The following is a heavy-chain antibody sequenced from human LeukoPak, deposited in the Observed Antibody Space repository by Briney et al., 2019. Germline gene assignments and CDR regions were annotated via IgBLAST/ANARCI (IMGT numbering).Heavy chain of an antibody. CDR2: IYTGGGI. J-gene: IGHJ3*02. CDR3: ARPRNYIDHLDAFDI. CDR1: GGSMGNFY. Sequence: SETLSLACTVYGGSMGNFYWNWIRQPAGKGLEWIGRIYTGGGINYNPSLKSRVTMSVDTSKNQFSLKLTSVTAADTAVYYCARPRNYIDHLDAFDIWGQGTMVTVSS. D-gene: IGHD1-7*01. V-gene: IGHV4-4*07.